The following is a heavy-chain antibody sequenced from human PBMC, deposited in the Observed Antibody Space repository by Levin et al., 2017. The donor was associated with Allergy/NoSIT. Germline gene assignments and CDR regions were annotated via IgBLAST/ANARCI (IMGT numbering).Heavy chain of an antibody. D-gene: IGHD2-15*01. J-gene: IGHJ6*02. CDR3: ASETGYCSGGSCDLAGMDV. CDR2: INPNSGGT. V-gene: IGHV1-2*02. CDR1: GYTFTGYY. Sequence: GGSLRLSCKASGYTFTGYYMHWVRQAPGQGLEWMGWINPNSGGTNYAQKFQGRVTMTRDTSISTAYMELSRLRSDDTAVYYCASETGYCSGGSCDLAGMDVWGQGTTVTVSS.